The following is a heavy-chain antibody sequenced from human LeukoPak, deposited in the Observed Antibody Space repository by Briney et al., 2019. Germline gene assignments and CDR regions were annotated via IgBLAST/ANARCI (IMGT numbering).Heavy chain of an antibody. CDR3: AREGEYYSESGNLVDASDV. J-gene: IGHJ3*01. Sequence: ASVKVSCKASGGTFTHYVISWVRQAPGQGLEWMGGIAPISGTPMYAQRFQGRVTITADTSTYTAYLEMSSLTSVDTAVYYCAREGEYYSESGNLVDASDVWGQGTMVTVSA. CDR1: GGTFTHYV. V-gene: IGHV1-69*06. CDR2: IAPISGTP. D-gene: IGHD3-10*01.